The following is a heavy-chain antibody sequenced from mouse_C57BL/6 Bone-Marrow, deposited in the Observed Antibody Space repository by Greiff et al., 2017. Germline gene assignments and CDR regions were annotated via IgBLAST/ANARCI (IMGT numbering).Heavy chain of an antibody. J-gene: IGHJ3*01. V-gene: IGHV5-4*01. CDR1: GFTFSSYA. D-gene: IGHD1-1*01. CDR3: ARYYYGSMFAY. Sequence: EVHLVESGGGLVKPGGSLKLSCAASGFTFSSYAMSWVRQTPEKRLEWVATISDGGSYTYYPDNVKGRFTISRDSAKNNLYLQMSHLKSEDTAMYYCARYYYGSMFAYWGQGTLVTVSA. CDR2: ISDGGSYT.